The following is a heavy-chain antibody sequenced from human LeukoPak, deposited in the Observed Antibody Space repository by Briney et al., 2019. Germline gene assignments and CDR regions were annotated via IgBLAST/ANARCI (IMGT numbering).Heavy chain of an antibody. V-gene: IGHV4-59*01. J-gene: IGHJ5*02. CDR3: AKGYYYGSGANWFDP. D-gene: IGHD3-10*01. Sequence: SETLSLTCTVSGGSISSYYWSWIRQPPGKGLEWIGNIYYSGDTNYKSSLKSRVTISVDMSTNQFSLKLRSVTAADTAVYYCAKGYYYGSGANWFDPWGQGTLVTVSS. CDR1: GGSISSYY. CDR2: IYYSGDT.